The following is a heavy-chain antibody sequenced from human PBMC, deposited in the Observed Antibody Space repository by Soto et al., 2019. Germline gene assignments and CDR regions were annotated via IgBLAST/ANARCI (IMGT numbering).Heavy chain of an antibody. Sequence: QAQLVQSGAEVKKPGSSVRVSCQASGGTLSSSPVISWVRQAPGQGLEWMGGIVPISGTVNYAQMFQGRVTITAYESTNTVYMELSSLMSEDTAVYYCARPPGYISDWYYFDLWGQGTLVTVSS. CDR3: ARPPGYISDWYYFDL. J-gene: IGHJ4*02. D-gene: IGHD6-19*01. CDR1: GGTLSSSP. CDR2: IVPISGTV. V-gene: IGHV1-69*01.